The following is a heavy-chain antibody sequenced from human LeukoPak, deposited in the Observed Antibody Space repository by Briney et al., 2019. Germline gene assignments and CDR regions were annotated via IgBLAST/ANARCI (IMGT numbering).Heavy chain of an antibody. D-gene: IGHD6-19*01. CDR3: ARSWVAGRLFDY. J-gene: IGHJ4*02. CDR1: GFTFSSYW. V-gene: IGHV3-74*01. CDR2: INSDGSST. Sequence: GGSLRLSCAASGFTFSSYWMHWVRQAPGKGLVWVSRINSDGSSTSYADSVKGRFTISRDNAKNSLYLHMNSLRAEDTAVYYCARSWVAGRLFDYWGQGTLVTVSS.